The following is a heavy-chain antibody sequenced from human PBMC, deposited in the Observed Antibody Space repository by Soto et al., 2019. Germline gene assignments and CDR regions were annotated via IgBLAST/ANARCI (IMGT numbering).Heavy chain of an antibody. Sequence: EVQLVESGGGLVQPGGSLRLFCAASGFTFSSHWMSWVRQAPGKGLEWVANIKQDGSEKYYADSVKGRFTISRDNARKSVYLQMNSLGDEDTAVYYGGREVPITIFGVVIGRGGMDVWGQGTTVTVSS. CDR3: GREVPITIFGVVIGRGGMDV. CDR1: GFTFSSHW. D-gene: IGHD3-3*01. J-gene: IGHJ6*01. CDR2: IKQDGSEK. V-gene: IGHV3-7*03.